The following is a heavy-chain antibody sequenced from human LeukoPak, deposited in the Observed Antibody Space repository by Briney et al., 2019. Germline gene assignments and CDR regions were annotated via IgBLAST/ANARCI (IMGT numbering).Heavy chain of an antibody. CDR1: GFTVSSNE. V-gene: IGHV3-21*01. Sequence: GGSLRLSCAASGFTVSSNEMSWVRQAPGKGLEWVSSISSSSSYIYYADSVKGRFTISRDNAKNSLYLQMNSLRAEDTAVYYCARDRDWVAAAGDLDYWGQGTLVTVSS. D-gene: IGHD6-13*01. CDR2: ISSSSSYI. J-gene: IGHJ4*02. CDR3: ARDRDWVAAAGDLDY.